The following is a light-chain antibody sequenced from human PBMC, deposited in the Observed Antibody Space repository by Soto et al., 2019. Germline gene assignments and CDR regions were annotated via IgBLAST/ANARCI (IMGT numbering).Light chain of an antibody. V-gene: IGLV1-44*01. CDR3: SSYTNINTRACV. CDR2: SIN. Sequence: QSVLTQPPSASGTPGQRVIISCSGSSSNIGSNAVNWYQQPPGTAPKLLIYSINQRPSGVPDRFSGSKSGTSASLAISGLQSEDEADYYCSSYTNINTRACVFGTGTKLTVL. CDR1: SSNIGSNA. J-gene: IGLJ1*01.